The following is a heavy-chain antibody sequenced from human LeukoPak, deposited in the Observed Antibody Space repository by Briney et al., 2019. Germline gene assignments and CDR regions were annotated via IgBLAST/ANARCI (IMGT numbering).Heavy chain of an antibody. CDR2: INPSGGST. CDR1: GYTFTSYY. J-gene: IGHJ3*01. CDR3: ASNCGGDCYLSYAFEL. V-gene: IGHV1-46*01. Sequence: ASVKASCKATGYTFTSYYVHWVRQAPGQGLEWMGIINPSGGSTTYAQKFQGRVTMTRDTSTSTVYMGLTSLRSEDTAVYYCASNCGGDCYLSYAFELWGQGTMVTVSS. D-gene: IGHD2-21*02.